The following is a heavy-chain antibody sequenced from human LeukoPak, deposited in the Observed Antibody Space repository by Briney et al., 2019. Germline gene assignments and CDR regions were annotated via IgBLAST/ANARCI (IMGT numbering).Heavy chain of an antibody. CDR2: ISSLGSYI. Sequence: PGGSLRLSCAASGFTFSNYSMNWVRQAPGKGLEWVSSISSLGSYIYYADSLKGRFTISRDNAKNSLYLQMNSLRAEDTAVYYCARGGPRDGYDYWGQGTLVTVSS. V-gene: IGHV3-21*01. D-gene: IGHD5-18*01. J-gene: IGHJ4*02. CDR3: ARGGPRDGYDY. CDR1: GFTFSNYS.